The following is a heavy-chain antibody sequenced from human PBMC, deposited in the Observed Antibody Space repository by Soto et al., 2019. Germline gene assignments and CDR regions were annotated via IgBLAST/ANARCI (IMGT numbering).Heavy chain of an antibody. V-gene: IGHV3-23*01. CDR2: VGGSGDGT. J-gene: IGHJ4*02. CDR1: AFSFSAYT. D-gene: IGHD3-10*01. Sequence: WGYLTVSGAAPAFSFSAYTMTWVHQPPRKGLEWVSSVGGSGDGTYYAGSVKGRFTIYRDNYKNTLYLQMTSMRAEDTAIYYCAKAREVTLVRISLAQWGQGTLVTVSS. CDR3: AKAREVTLVRISLAQ.